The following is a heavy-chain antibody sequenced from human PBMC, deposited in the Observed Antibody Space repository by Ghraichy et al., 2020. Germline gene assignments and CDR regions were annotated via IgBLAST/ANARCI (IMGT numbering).Heavy chain of an antibody. V-gene: IGHV1-2*02. CDR1: GYTFTGYY. D-gene: IGHD6-13*01. Sequence: ASVKVSCKASGYTFTGYYMHWVRQAPGQGLEWMGWINPNSGGTNYAQKFQGRVTMTRDTSISTAYMELSRLRSDDTAVYYCARARGGSSWYYFDYWGQGTLVTVSS. CDR2: INPNSGGT. J-gene: IGHJ4*02. CDR3: ARARGGSSWYYFDY.